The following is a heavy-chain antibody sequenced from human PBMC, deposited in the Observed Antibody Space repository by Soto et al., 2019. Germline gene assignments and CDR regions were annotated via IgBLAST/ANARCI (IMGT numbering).Heavy chain of an antibody. D-gene: IGHD6-6*01. Sequence: GGSLRLSCTASGFTFGDYAMSWFRQAPGKGLEWVGFIRSKAYGGTTEYAASVKGRFTISRDDSKSIAYLQMNSLKTEDTAVYYCRPTRLGVIAARPLPYYYYGMDVWGQGTTVTVSS. J-gene: IGHJ6*02. CDR2: IRSKAYGGTT. CDR1: GFTFGDYA. V-gene: IGHV3-49*03. CDR3: RPTRLGVIAARPLPYYYYGMDV.